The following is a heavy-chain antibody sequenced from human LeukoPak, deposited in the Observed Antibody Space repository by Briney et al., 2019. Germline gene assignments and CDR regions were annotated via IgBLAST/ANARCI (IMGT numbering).Heavy chain of an antibody. J-gene: IGHJ6*02. D-gene: IGHD3-3*01. CDR1: GYTFTNYG. CDR3: AREGFTFFGAVVNYYYSGMDV. Sequence: ASVKVSCKASGYTFTNYGISWVRQAPGQRLEWMGWISAYNGNTNYAQKLQDRVTLTTDTSTSTAYMELRSLRSDDTAVYYCAREGFTFFGAVVNYYYSGMDVWGQGTSVTVSS. V-gene: IGHV1-18*01. CDR2: ISAYNGNT.